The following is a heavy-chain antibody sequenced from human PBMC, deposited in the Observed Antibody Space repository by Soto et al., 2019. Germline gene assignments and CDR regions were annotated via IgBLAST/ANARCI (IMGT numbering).Heavy chain of an antibody. Sequence: PGGSLRLSCTASGFTFTRHAMSWVRQAPGKGLEWVSGIFWDGNRMDYADSVKGRFFISRDNAKNSLYLQMNSLREDDTALYYCTKDINMGGVDVWGQGTTVTVSS. V-gene: IGHV3-9*01. CDR2: IFWDGNRM. J-gene: IGHJ6*02. CDR3: TKDINMGGVDV. CDR1: GFTFTRHA. D-gene: IGHD3-10*01.